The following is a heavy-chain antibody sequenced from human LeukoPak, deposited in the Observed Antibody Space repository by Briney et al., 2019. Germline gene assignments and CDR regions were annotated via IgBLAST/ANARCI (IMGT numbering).Heavy chain of an antibody. V-gene: IGHV3-23*01. J-gene: IGHJ4*02. CDR3: AKSEVLRFLEWLLYFDY. CDR2: ISGSGGST. Sequence: GGSLRLSCAASGFTFSSYAMSWVRQAPGKGLEWVSAISGSGGSTYYADSVKGRFTISRDNSKNTLYLQMNSLRAEDTAVYYCAKSEVLRFLEWLLYFDYWGQGTLVTVSS. D-gene: IGHD3-3*01. CDR1: GFTFSSYA.